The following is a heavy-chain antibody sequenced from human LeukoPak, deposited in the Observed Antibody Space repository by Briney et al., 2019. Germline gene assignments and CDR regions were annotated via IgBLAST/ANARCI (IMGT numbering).Heavy chain of an antibody. CDR1: GYSFTSYW. CDR3: ARQTAMGRSGDY. Sequence: GESLKISCKVSGYSFTSYWIGWVRHMPGKGLEWMGIIDPSDSETRYTPSFQGQVTISVDESLTTAYLQWTSLKASDTAMYYCARQTAMGRSGDYWGQGTQVTVSS. D-gene: IGHD5-18*01. V-gene: IGHV5-51*01. CDR2: IDPSDSET. J-gene: IGHJ4*02.